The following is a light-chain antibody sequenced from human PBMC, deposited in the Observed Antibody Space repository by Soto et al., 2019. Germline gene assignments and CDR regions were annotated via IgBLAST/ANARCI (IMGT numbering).Light chain of an antibody. CDR1: QSVSSN. V-gene: IGKV3-15*01. J-gene: IGKJ1*01. CDR3: QQYNNWPQWT. CDR2: GAS. Sequence: EIVMTQSPATLSVSPGERATLSCRASQSVSSNLAWYQQKPGQAPRLLIYGASTRATGIPARFSGSGSGTELTLTISSLQSEDFAVDYCQQYNNWPQWTFGQGTKVEIK.